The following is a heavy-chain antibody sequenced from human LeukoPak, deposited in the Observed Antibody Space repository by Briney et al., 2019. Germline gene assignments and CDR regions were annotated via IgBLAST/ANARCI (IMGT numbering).Heavy chain of an antibody. CDR2: INHSGST. Sequence: SGTLSLTCAVYGGSFSGYYWSWIRQPPGKGLEWIGEINHSGSTNYNTSLKSRATISVETSKNHFSLKLSPVTAADTAVYCCASPVLQLWGQGTLVTVSS. J-gene: IGHJ4*02. D-gene: IGHD2-8*02. V-gene: IGHV4-34*01. CDR3: ASPVLQL. CDR1: GGSFSGYY.